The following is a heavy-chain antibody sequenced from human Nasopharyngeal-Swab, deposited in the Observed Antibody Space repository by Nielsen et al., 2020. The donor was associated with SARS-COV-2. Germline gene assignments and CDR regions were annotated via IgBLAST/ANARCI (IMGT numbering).Heavy chain of an antibody. J-gene: IGHJ6*02. CDR3: ARDSRVAYSMDV. CDR2: ISGGSRAI. Sequence: RQPPGKGLEWVSYISGGSRAIYYADSVKGRFTISRDNGKNSLYLQMSSLRDEDTADYYCARDSRVAYSMDVWGQGTTVTVSS. V-gene: IGHV3-48*02. D-gene: IGHD2-15*01.